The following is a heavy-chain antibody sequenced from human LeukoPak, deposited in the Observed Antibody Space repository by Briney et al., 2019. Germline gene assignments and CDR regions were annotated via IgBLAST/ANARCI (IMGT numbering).Heavy chain of an antibody. Sequence: GGSLRLSCAASGFTFSSYAMHWVRQAPGKGLEWVAVISYDGSNKYYADSVKGRFTISRDNSKNTLYLQMNSLRAEDTAVYYCAKDPYGDYVIEDYWGQGTLVTVSS. V-gene: IGHV3-30*04. CDR1: GFTFSSYA. CDR3: AKDPYGDYVIEDY. CDR2: ISYDGSNK. J-gene: IGHJ4*02. D-gene: IGHD4-17*01.